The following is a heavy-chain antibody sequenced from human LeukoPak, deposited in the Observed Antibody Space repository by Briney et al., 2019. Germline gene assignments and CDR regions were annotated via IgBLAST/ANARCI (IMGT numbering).Heavy chain of an antibody. CDR1: GFRFKNFG. CDR3: AKDVRRAEYCSATTCYTSSFDY. CDR2: ISASGGGA. V-gene: IGHV3-23*01. D-gene: IGHD2-2*02. Sequence: GESLRLSCAASGFRFKNFGMTWVRQAPGKGLEWVSTISASGGGAYYADSVKGRFTISRDNSKDTLSLQMNTLRAEDTAVYYCAKDVRRAEYCSATTCYTSSFDYWGQGALVTVSS. J-gene: IGHJ4*02.